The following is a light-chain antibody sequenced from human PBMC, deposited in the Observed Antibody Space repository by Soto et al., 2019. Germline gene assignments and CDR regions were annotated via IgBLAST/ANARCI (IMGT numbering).Light chain of an antibody. CDR2: AAS. CDR3: QQTYSTPIT. Sequence: QMTQSPSSLSASVGDRVTITCRASQSISSNLNWYQQKPGKAPKVLIYAASNLQSGVPSRFSGSGSATDFTLTISSLQPEDFATYYCQQTYSTPITFGQGTRLEIK. V-gene: IGKV1-39*01. CDR1: QSISSN. J-gene: IGKJ5*01.